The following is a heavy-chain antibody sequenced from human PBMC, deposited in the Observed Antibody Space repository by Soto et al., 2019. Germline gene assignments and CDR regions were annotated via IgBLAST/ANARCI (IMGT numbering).Heavy chain of an antibody. CDR2: ISYDGSNK. CDR1: GFTFSSYA. J-gene: IGHJ4*01. CDR3: ARAEGCSGGSCYHDY. Sequence: QVQLVESGGGVVQPGRSLRLSCAASGFTFSSYAMHWVRQAPGKGLEWVAVISYDGSNKYYADSVKGRFTISRDNSKNTLYLQMNSLRAEDTAVYYCARAEGCSGGSCYHDYWGLGTLVTVSS. D-gene: IGHD2-15*01. V-gene: IGHV3-30-3*01.